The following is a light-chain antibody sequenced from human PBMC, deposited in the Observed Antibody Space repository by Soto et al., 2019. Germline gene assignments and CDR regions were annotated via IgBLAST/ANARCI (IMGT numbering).Light chain of an antibody. CDR3: QEYIHWPPGM. V-gene: IGKV3-15*01. Sequence: EIVVTQSPATLSASPGERVTLSCRASQFVSRRLAWYQQRPGQVPRLLIYDTSTRAPGISARFSGSGSGTEFTLTSSSRQSEDFAGYYCQEYIHWPPGMFGPGTTVDIK. CDR1: QFVSRR. J-gene: IGKJ1*01. CDR2: DTS.